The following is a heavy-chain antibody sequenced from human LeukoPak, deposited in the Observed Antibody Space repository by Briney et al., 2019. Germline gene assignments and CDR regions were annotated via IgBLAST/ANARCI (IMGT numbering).Heavy chain of an antibody. J-gene: IGHJ3*02. Sequence: SETLSLTCTVSGGSIGTYYWSWIRQPPGKGLEWIAYIYYSGSTKNNPSLKSRVTVSVDTSRNQFSLKLSSVTAADTAVYYCARHRSGAVAGLDVFDIWGQGTMVTVSS. V-gene: IGHV4-59*08. D-gene: IGHD6-19*01. CDR1: GGSIGTYY. CDR3: ARHRSGAVAGLDVFDI. CDR2: IYYSGST.